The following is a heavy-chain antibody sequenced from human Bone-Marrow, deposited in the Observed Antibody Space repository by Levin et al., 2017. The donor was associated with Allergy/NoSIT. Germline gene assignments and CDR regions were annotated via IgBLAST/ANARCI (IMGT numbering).Heavy chain of an antibody. CDR2: VYVSGGT. J-gene: IGHJ5*02. Sequence: SETLSLTCTVSGGSINSGAAYWSWIRQPAGTGLEWIGRVYVSGGTIYNPSFQSRVTMSVDTSRNQFSLQLSSVTAADTAIYFCARDIAETGSWWFDPWGQGILVTVSS. CDR3: ARDIAETGSWWFDP. D-gene: IGHD6-13*01. V-gene: IGHV4-61*02. CDR1: GGSINSGAAY.